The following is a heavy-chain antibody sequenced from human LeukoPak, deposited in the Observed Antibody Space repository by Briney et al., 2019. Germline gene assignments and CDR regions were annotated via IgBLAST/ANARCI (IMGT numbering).Heavy chain of an antibody. CDR3: VSVLPSTG. Sequence: GASVKVSCKASGYTFTGYYIHWVRQAPGQGLEWMGWINPNSGDTNYAQKFQGRVTMTRDTSTTTAYMELTRLRSDDTAVYYCVSVLPSTGWGQGTLVTVSS. J-gene: IGHJ4*02. D-gene: IGHD6-6*01. CDR2: INPNSGDT. V-gene: IGHV1-2*02. CDR1: GYTFTGYY.